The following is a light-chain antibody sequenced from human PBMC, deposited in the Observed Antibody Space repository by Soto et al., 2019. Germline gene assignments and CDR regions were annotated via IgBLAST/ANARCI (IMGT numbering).Light chain of an antibody. J-gene: IGKJ3*01. Sequence: MQFTKSPSSLAASVGDRGTITCRASQGIISDLAWYQQKPGKAPRLLIYAASTWQSGVPSRFSGSGAGTDFTLTISSLKPEDFATYYCQQLNGYPLTFGPGTKVDIK. CDR3: QQLNGYPLT. CDR1: QGIISD. V-gene: IGKV1-9*01. CDR2: AAS.